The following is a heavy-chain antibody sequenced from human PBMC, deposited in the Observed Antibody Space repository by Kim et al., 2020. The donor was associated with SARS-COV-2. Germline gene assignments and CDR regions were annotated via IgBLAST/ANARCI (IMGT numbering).Heavy chain of an antibody. CDR3: ARDSYYYDSSGYYYSPWYYYGMCV. CDR2: IWYDGSNK. J-gene: IGHJ6*02. Sequence: GGSLRLSCAASGFTFSSYGMHWVRQAPGKGLEWVAVIWYDGSNKYYADSVKGRFTISRDNSKNTLYLQMNSLRAEDTAVYYCARDSYYYDSSGYYYSPWYYYGMCVWGQGTTVTVSS. D-gene: IGHD3-22*01. CDR1: GFTFSSYG. V-gene: IGHV3-33*08.